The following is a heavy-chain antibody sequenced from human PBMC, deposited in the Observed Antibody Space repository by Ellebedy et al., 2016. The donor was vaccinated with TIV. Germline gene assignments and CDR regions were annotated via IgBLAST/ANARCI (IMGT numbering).Heavy chain of an antibody. J-gene: IGHJ4*02. CDR2: INAGNGYT. D-gene: IGHD3-10*01. V-gene: IGHV1-3*01. CDR3: ARDPEGAYYYGSAKFDY. Sequence: ASVKVSCXASGYTFTSHIIHWVRQAPGQRLEWLGWINAGNGYTKYSQKFPGRVTITRDTSASTVYVEMSSLRSEDTAVFYCARDPEGAYYYGSAKFDYWGQGTLVTVSS. CDR1: GYTFTSHI.